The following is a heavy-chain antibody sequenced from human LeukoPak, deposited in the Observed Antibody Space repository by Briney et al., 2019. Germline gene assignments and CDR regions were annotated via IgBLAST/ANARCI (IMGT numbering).Heavy chain of an antibody. CDR1: GGSFSGYY. CDR3: ARACYDFWSGYFDY. V-gene: IGHV4-34*01. D-gene: IGHD3-3*01. J-gene: IGHJ4*02. Sequence: SETLSLTCAVYGGSFSGYYWSWIRQPLGKGLEWIGEINHSGSTNYNPSLKSRVTISVDTSKNQFSLKLSSVTAADTAVYYCARACYDFWSGYFDYWGQGTLVTVSS. CDR2: INHSGST.